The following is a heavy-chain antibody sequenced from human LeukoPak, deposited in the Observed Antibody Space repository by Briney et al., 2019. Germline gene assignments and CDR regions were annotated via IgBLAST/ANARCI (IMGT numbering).Heavy chain of an antibody. CDR3: ARDGKLALSFWY. Sequence: GGSLRLSCAVSGFTFGSYTMNWVRQAPGKGLEWVSHISSTSTTYYADSVKGRFTISRDNAKNSLYLQMNSLRAEDTAVYYCARDGKLALSFWYWGQGTLVTVSS. CDR1: GFTFGSYT. CDR2: ISSTSTT. J-gene: IGHJ4*02. D-gene: IGHD3-3*01. V-gene: IGHV3-48*04.